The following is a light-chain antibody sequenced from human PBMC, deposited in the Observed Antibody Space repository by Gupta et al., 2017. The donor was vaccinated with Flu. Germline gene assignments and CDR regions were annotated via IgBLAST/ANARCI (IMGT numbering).Light chain of an antibody. CDR2: EVT. Sequence: SSDIGAYIYVSWYQQHTGKAPKLIIYEVTKRPSRVSTRFSAAKSGNTASLTISGLQTEDEADYYCTSYAANNNWVFGGGTKLTVL. CDR3: TSYAANNNWV. J-gene: IGLJ3*02. CDR1: SSDIGAYIY. V-gene: IGLV2-8*01.